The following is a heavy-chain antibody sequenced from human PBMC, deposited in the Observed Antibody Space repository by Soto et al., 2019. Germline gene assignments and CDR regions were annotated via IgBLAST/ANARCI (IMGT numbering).Heavy chain of an antibody. CDR2: IYYSGST. CDR1: GGSISSYY. V-gene: IGHV4-59*01. D-gene: IGHD3-10*01. CDR3: AREGLGGVRGVPNWFDP. J-gene: IGHJ5*02. Sequence: QVQLQESGPGLVKPSETLSLTCTVSGGSISSYYWSWIRQPPGKGLEWIGYIYYSGSTNYNPSLKSRVTDSVDTSKNQFSLKLSSVTAADTAVYYCAREGLGGVRGVPNWFDPWGQGTLVTVSS.